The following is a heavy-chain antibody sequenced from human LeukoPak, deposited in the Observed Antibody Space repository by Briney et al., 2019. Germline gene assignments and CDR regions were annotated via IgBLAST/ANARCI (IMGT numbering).Heavy chain of an antibody. D-gene: IGHD3-22*01. V-gene: IGHV3-48*03. J-gene: IGHJ4*02. Sequence: PGGSLRLSCAASGFTFSSYEMNWGRQAPGKGVERVSYISSSGSNIYYADSVQGRFPLSRAHANNSLYLQMHSLRAQDSAVYYCARVGRYYQQVVYWGQGTLVTVSS. CDR1: GFTFSSYE. CDR3: ARVGRYYQQVVY. CDR2: ISSSGSNI.